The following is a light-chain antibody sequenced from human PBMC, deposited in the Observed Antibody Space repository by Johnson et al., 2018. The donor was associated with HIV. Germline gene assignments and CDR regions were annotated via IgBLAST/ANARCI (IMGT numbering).Light chain of an antibody. Sequence: SVLTQPPSASGTPGQWVSISCSGNTSNIGTNTVNWYQQFPGTAPKLLIYGSNQRPSGVPDRFSGSKSGASASLVISGLQAEDEADYYCAAWDDSLTGQVLGTGTKVTVL. CDR2: GSN. CDR1: TSNIGTNT. J-gene: IGLJ1*01. V-gene: IGLV1-44*01. CDR3: AAWDDSLTGQV.